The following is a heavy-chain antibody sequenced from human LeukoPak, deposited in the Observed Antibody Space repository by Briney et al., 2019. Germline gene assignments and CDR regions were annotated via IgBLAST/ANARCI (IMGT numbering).Heavy chain of an antibody. CDR2: IIPIFGTA. CDR1: GGTFSSYA. V-gene: IGHV1-69*13. J-gene: IGHJ4*02. D-gene: IGHD3-22*01. Sequence: SVKVSCKASGGTFSSYAISWVRQAPGQGLEWMGGIIPIFGTANYAQKFQGRVTITADESTSTAYMELSSLRSEDTAVYYCARDQVPYYYDSSGYYSALDYWGQGTLVTVSS. CDR3: ARDQVPYYYDSSGYYSALDY.